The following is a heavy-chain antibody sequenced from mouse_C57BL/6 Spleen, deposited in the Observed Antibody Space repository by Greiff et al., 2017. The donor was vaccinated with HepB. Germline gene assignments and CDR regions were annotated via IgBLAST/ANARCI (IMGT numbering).Heavy chain of an antibody. CDR1: GYTFTSYG. CDR3: ARGGSNLYYAMDY. Sequence: VQLQQSGAELARPGASVKLSCKASGYTFTSYGISWVKQRTGQGLEWIGEIYPRSGNTYYNEKFKGKATLTADKSSSTAYMELRSLTSEDSAVYFCARGGSNLYYAMDYWGQGTSVTVSS. J-gene: IGHJ4*01. D-gene: IGHD1-1*01. V-gene: IGHV1-81*01. CDR2: IYPRSGNT.